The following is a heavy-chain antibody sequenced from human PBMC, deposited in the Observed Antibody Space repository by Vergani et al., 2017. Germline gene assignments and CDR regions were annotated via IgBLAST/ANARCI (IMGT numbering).Heavy chain of an antibody. V-gene: IGHV5-10-1*03. Sequence: EVQLVQSGAEVKKPGESLRISCKVSGYSFTSYWISWVRQMPGKGLEWMGRIDPSDSYTNYSPSFQGHVTISADKSISTAYLQWSSLKASDTAMYYCARSDWANSGWAYWYFDLWGRGTLVTVSS. CDR3: ARSDWANSGWAYWYFDL. J-gene: IGHJ2*01. CDR1: GYSFTSYW. D-gene: IGHD6-19*01. CDR2: IDPSDSYT.